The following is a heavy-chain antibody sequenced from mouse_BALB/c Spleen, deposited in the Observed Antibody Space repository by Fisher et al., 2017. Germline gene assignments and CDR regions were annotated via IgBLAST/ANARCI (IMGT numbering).Heavy chain of an antibody. CDR3: TRLLRPFDY. Sequence: RFTISRDNPKNTLYLQMSSLKSEDTAMYYCTRLLRPFDYWGQGTTLTVSS. V-gene: IGHV5-6-4*01. D-gene: IGHD1-2*01. J-gene: IGHJ2*01.